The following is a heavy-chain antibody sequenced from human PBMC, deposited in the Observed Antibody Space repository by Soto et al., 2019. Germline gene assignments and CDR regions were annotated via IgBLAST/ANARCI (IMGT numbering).Heavy chain of an antibody. D-gene: IGHD6-13*01. Sequence: EVQLVESGGGLVQPGGSLRLSCAASGFTFSTFWMSWVRQAPGKGLEWVANINQDGSEKYYVDSVKGQFTISRDNAKNSLYLQMNSLRAEDTALYYCAGGHSSSWAWGQGTLVTVSS. CDR2: INQDGSEK. V-gene: IGHV3-7*01. J-gene: IGHJ5*02. CDR1: GFTFSTFW. CDR3: AGGHSSSWA.